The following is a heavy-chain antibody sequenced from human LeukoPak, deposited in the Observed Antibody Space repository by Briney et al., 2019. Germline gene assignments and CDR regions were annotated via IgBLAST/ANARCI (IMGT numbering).Heavy chain of an antibody. CDR3: AKDQGRSGVRYAFDI. CDR2: ISYDGSNK. Sequence: PGGSLRLSCAASGFTFSSYAMHWVRQAPGKGLEWVAVISYDGSNKYYADSVKGRFTISRDNSKNTLYLQMNSLRAEDTAVYYCAKDQGRSGVRYAFDIWGQGTMVTVSS. V-gene: IGHV3-30*04. J-gene: IGHJ3*02. CDR1: GFTFSSYA. D-gene: IGHD3-10*01.